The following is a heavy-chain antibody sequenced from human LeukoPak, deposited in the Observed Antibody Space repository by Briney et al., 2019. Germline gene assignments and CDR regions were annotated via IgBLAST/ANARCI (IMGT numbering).Heavy chain of an antibody. Sequence: SETLSLTCAVYGGSFSGYYWSWIRQSPGKGLEWIGEITHTRDTNYSPSLKSRATISVDTSNDQFSLRLSSVTAADTAVYYCARVFRRAFDIWCQGTMVTVSS. D-gene: IGHD3/OR15-3a*01. J-gene: IGHJ3*02. CDR3: ARVFRRAFDI. V-gene: IGHV4-34*01. CDR1: GGSFSGYY. CDR2: ITHTRDT.